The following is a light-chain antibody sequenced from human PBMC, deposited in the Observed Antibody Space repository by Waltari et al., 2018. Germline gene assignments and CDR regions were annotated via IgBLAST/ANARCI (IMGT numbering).Light chain of an antibody. CDR2: KAS. V-gene: IGKV1-5*03. CDR3: QQYHSYSYT. Sequence: DIQMTQSPYTLPASVEHRVTINCRASQTISSWLAWYQQKPGKAPKLLIYKASTLESGVPSRFSGSGSATEFTLTISSLQPDDFATYYCQQYHSYSYTFGQGTRLEI. J-gene: IGKJ2*01. CDR1: QTISSW.